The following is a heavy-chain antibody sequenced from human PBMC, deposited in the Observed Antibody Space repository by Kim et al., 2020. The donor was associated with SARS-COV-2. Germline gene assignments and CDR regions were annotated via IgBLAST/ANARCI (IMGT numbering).Heavy chain of an antibody. CDR2: ISYDGSNK. Sequence: GGSLRLSCAASGFTFSSYGMHWVRQAPGKGLEWVAVISYDGSNKYYADSVKGRFTISRDNSKNTLYLQMNSLRAEDTAVYYCAKEGRSSSSSNDYYGMDVWGQGTTVTVSS. D-gene: IGHD6-6*01. J-gene: IGHJ6*02. CDR1: GFTFSSYG. V-gene: IGHV3-30*18. CDR3: AKEGRSSSSSNDYYGMDV.